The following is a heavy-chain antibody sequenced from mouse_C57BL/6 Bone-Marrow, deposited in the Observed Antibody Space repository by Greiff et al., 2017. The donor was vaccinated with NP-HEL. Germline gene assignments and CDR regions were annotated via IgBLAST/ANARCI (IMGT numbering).Heavy chain of an antibody. CDR3: ASHLMDY. J-gene: IGHJ4*01. CDR1: GYTFTSYW. Sequence: VQLQQPGAELVKPGASVKLSSKASGYTFTSYWMQWVKQRPGQGLEWIGEIDPSDSYTNYNQKFKGKATLTVDTSSSTAYMQLSSLTSEDSAVYYCASHLMDYWGQGTSVTVSS. CDR2: IDPSDSYT. V-gene: IGHV1-50*01.